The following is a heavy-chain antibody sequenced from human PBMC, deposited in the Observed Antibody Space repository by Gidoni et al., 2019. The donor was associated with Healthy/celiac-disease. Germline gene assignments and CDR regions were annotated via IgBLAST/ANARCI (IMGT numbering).Heavy chain of an antibody. CDR1: GYSCNSYW. CDR3: ASKPRYYYDSSGYPFDY. Sequence: EVQLVQSGAAVKKPGESLKISCKGSGYSCNSYWIGCVRPMPGKVLEWMGIIYPGDSDTRYSPPFQCQVTISADKSISTADLQCSSLKASDTAMYYCASKPRYYYDSSGYPFDYWGQGTLVTVST. J-gene: IGHJ4*02. D-gene: IGHD3-22*01. CDR2: IYPGDSDT. V-gene: IGHV5-51*01.